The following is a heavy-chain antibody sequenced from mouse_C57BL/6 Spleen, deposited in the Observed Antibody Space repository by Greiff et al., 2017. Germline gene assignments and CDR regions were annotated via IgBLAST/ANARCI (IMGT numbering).Heavy chain of an antibody. Sequence: VQLKESGPELVKPGASVKMSCKASGYTFTDYNMHWVKQSHGKSLEWIGYINPNNGGTSYNQQFKGKATLTVNKSASTAYMELRSLTSEDSAVYYCALITTVVAKFDYWGQGTTLTVSS. CDR2: INPNNGGT. D-gene: IGHD1-1*01. V-gene: IGHV1-22*01. CDR1: GYTFTDYN. CDR3: ALITTVVAKFDY. J-gene: IGHJ2*01.